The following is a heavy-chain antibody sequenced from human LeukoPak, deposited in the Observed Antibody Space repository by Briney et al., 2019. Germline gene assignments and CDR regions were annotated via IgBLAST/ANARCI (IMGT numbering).Heavy chain of an antibody. J-gene: IGHJ4*02. CDR1: GGSISSYY. Sequence: SETLSLTCTVSGGSISSYYWIWLRQPPGKGLEGIGYIYYRGSTNYNPSLKTLLTISVDLSENHFSLNLLSVTAADASVFSCSRHQSAMATIWDYWGQGTLVTASS. CDR3: SRHQSAMATIWDY. CDR2: IYYRGST. D-gene: IGHD5-12*01. V-gene: IGHV4-59*08.